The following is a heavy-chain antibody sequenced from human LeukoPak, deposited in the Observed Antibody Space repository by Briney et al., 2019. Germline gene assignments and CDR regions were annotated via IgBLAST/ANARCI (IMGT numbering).Heavy chain of an antibody. Sequence: GGSLRLSCAASGFTFSSYWMHWVRQAPGKGLEWVSRINSDGSNTNYADSVKGRFTISRDNAKNTLYLQMNSLRAEDTAMYYCAIDTFGVGTNPYYLDYRGQGTLVTVSS. CDR2: INSDGSNT. CDR3: AIDTFGVGTNPYYLDY. D-gene: IGHD3-3*01. CDR1: GFTFSSYW. J-gene: IGHJ4*02. V-gene: IGHV3-74*01.